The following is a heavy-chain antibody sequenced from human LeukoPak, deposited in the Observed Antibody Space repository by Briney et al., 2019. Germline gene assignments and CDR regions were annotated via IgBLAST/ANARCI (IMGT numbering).Heavy chain of an antibody. Sequence: SETLSLSCAISGDSVSSNSVAWNWIRQSPSRGLEWLGRAYSRSKGNKDYAISVKSRITINTDTSRNQFSLQLNSVTPEDTAVYFRSRGVNSTFDIWGQGTMVTVSS. J-gene: IGHJ3*02. CDR3: SRGVNSTFDI. CDR2: AYSRSKGNK. V-gene: IGHV6-1*01. D-gene: IGHD3-10*01. CDR1: GDSVSSNSVA.